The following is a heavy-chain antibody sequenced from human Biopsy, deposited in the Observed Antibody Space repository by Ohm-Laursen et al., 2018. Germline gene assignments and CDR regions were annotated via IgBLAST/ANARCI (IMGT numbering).Heavy chain of an antibody. D-gene: IGHD3-3*01. J-gene: IGHJ3*02. CDR3: ARDPGYDFLSGSDPFDI. Sequence: ASVKVSCKTSGYTFTAYGISWVRQAPGQGLEWMGWISTYNDDTNIAQKFQGRVSMTTDTSTRTAYMELRSLRSGDTAIYFCARDPGYDFLSGSDPFDIWGQGTLVTVS. CDR2: ISTYNDDT. V-gene: IGHV1-18*04. CDR1: GYTFTAYG.